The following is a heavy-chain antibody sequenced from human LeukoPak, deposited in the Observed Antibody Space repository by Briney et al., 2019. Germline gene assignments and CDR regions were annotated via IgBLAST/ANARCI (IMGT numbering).Heavy chain of an antibody. V-gene: IGHV3-53*01. CDR1: GFTVSSNY. J-gene: IGHJ6*03. CDR2: IYSGGST. CDR3: AREYGRRPTIGSYYYYMDV. Sequence: GGSLRLSCAASGFTVSSNYMSWVRQAPGKGLEWVSVIYSGGSTYYADSVKGRFTISRDNSKNTLYLQMNSLRAEDTAVYYCAREYGRRPTIGSYYYYMDVWGKGTTVTVSS. D-gene: IGHD2-8*01.